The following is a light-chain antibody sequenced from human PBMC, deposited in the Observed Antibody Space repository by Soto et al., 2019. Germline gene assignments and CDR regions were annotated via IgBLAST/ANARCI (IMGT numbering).Light chain of an antibody. CDR3: QVWDTSAAL. Sequence: SYELTQPLSESVALGQTARISGGGNNIGSKNVHWYQQKPGQAPVLVIYNDNSRPSGIPERFSGSNSGSSATLTISRAQAGDEADYYCQVWDTSAALIGGGTKLTVL. CDR2: NDN. J-gene: IGLJ2*01. CDR1: NIGSKN. V-gene: IGLV3-9*01.